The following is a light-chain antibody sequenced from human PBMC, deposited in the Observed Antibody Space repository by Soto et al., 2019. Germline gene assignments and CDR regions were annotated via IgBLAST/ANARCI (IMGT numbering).Light chain of an antibody. CDR1: QSVYNNH. CDR2: DAS. J-gene: IGKJ5*01. V-gene: IGKV3-11*01. Sequence: EIVMTHSPATLSASPGERATLSCRASQSVYNNHIAWYQQKPGQAPRLLIYDASNRATGIPARFSGSGSGTDFTLTISSLEPEDFAVYYCQQRSNWPTFGQGTRLEI. CDR3: QQRSNWPT.